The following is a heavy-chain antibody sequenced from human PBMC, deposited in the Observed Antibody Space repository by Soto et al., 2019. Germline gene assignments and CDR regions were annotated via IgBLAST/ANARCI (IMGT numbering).Heavy chain of an antibody. Sequence: EVQLVESGGGLVQPGGSLRLSCAASGFTFSSYWMSWARQAPGKGLEWVANIKPDGSEKSYVDSVKGRLTIPRDNAKNSLFLQMDSLRADDTAVYYCAREDKNTFDMWGQGTMVTVSS. CDR2: IKPDGSEK. CDR3: AREDKNTFDM. V-gene: IGHV3-7*01. D-gene: IGHD2-15*01. CDR1: GFTFSSYW. J-gene: IGHJ3*02.